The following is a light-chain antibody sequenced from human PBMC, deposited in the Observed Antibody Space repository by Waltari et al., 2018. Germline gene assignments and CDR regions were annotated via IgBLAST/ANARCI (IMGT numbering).Light chain of an antibody. J-gene: IGKJ3*01. CDR2: AAS. Sequence: DMQMTQSPSSLSASVGDRVTITCRASQGISDYVAWYQQKSGKGPKLLIYAASTLQSGVPSRFSGSGSGTDFTLTISGLQPEDVATYYCQNYNNAPFTFGPGTKVDIK. V-gene: IGKV1-27*01. CDR1: QGISDY. CDR3: QNYNNAPFT.